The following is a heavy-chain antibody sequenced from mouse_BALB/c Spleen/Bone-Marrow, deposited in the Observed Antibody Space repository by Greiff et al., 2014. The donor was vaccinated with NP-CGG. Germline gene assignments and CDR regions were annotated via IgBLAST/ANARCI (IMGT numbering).Heavy chain of an antibody. CDR2: IGVGGTYT. CDR1: GFTFSGFG. V-gene: IGHV5-6*02. J-gene: IGHJ3*01. Sequence: EVKLEESGGDLVKPGGSLKLSCAASGFTFSGFGMSWVRQSPDKRLEWVATIGVGGTYTYYPDSVKGRFTISRDNAKNTLYLRMSSLKSEDTAMYYCARPFTTVVATVFVYWGQGTLVTVSA. D-gene: IGHD1-1*01. CDR3: ARPFTTVVATVFVY.